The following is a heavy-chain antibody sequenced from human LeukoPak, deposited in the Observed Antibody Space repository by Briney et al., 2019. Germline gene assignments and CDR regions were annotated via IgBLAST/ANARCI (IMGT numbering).Heavy chain of an antibody. D-gene: IGHD3-16*01. V-gene: IGHV4-59*01. CDR1: GGSISSYY. CDR3: ARGGMITFGNFDY. J-gene: IGHJ4*02. CDR2: VYYNGST. Sequence: SETLSLTCIVSGGSISSYYWSWIRQPPGKGLEWIGYVYYNGSTNYNPSLKSRVTISVDTSKKQFSLKLSSVTAADTAVYYCARGGMITFGNFDYWGPGTLVTVSS.